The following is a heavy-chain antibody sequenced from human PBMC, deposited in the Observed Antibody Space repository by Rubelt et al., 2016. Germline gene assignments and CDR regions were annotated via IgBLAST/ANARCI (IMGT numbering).Heavy chain of an antibody. CDR2: IDWDDDK. D-gene: IGHD5-12*01. CDR1: GFSLSTSGMC. Sequence: QVTLRESGPALVKPTQTLTLTCTFSGFSLSTSGMCVSWIRQPPGKALEWLARIDWDDDKYYNTSLQTRLTISKDNSKNQVVLTMTNMDPGDTATYYCARISGSRYYFDYWGQGTLVTVSS. V-gene: IGHV2-70*15. J-gene: IGHJ4*02. CDR3: ARISGSRYYFDY.